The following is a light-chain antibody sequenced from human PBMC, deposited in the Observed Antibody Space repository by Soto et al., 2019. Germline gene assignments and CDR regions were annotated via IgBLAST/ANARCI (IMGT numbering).Light chain of an antibody. CDR1: SSDVGGYNY. J-gene: IGLJ1*01. CDR2: EVN. Sequence: QSVLTQPPSASGSPGQSVAISCTGTSSDVGGYNYVSWYQQHPGKAPKLMIYEVNKRPSGVPDRFSGSKSGNTASLTVSGLQAEDEADHYCSSYAGGTNVFGTGTKVTVL. CDR3: SSYAGGTNV. V-gene: IGLV2-8*01.